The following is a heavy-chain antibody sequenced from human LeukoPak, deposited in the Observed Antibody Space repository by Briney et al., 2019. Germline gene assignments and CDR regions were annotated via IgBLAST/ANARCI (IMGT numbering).Heavy chain of an antibody. CDR1: GGSIGNYY. Sequence: PSETLSLTCTVSGGSIGNYYWSWIRQPPGKGLEWIGYIYYSGSTNYNPSLKSRVTISVDTSKNQFSLKLSSVTAADTAVYYCAREGWYSSSWDITSDYYMDVWGKGTTVTISS. V-gene: IGHV4-59*01. J-gene: IGHJ6*03. D-gene: IGHD6-13*01. CDR3: AREGWYSSSWDITSDYYMDV. CDR2: IYYSGST.